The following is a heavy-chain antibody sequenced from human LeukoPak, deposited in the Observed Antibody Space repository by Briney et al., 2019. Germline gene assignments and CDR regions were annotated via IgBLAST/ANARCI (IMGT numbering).Heavy chain of an antibody. D-gene: IGHD3-22*01. V-gene: IGHV3-74*01. Sequence: PGGSLRLSCAASGFTFSSYWMHWVRQAPGKGLVWVSRINSDGSSTSYADSVKGRFTISRDNAKSTLYLQMNSLRAEDTAVYYCARGYYDSSGDLLYWGQGTLVTVSS. CDR2: INSDGSST. J-gene: IGHJ4*02. CDR1: GFTFSSYW. CDR3: ARGYYDSSGDLLY.